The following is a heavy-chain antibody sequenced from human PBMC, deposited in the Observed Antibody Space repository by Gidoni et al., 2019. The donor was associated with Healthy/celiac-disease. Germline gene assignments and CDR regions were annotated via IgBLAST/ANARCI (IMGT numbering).Heavy chain of an antibody. CDR1: GYTFTGYY. V-gene: IGHV1-2*02. D-gene: IGHD3-16*01. J-gene: IGHJ6*02. CDR3: ARDLRRVLHDYVWTNLPGSIYYYYYGMDV. CDR2: INPNSGGT. Sequence: QVQLVQSGAEVKKPGASVKVSCKASGYTFTGYYMHWVRQAPGQGLAWMGWINPNSGGTNYAQKFQGRVTMTRDTSISTAYMELSRLRSDDTAVYYCARDLRRVLHDYVWTNLPGSIYYYYYGMDVWGQGTTVTVSS.